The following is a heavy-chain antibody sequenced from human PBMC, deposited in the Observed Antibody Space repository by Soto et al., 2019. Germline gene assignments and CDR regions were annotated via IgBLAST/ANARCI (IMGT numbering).Heavy chain of an antibody. D-gene: IGHD2-21*02. CDR1: GFTFSSYG. Sequence: QVQLVESGGGVVQPGRSLRLSCAASGFTFSSYGMHWVRQAPGKGLEWVAVIWYDGSNKYYADSVKGRFTISRDNSKNTLYLQMNSLRAEDTAVYYCARDHATRWASHIVVVTDPEYGMDVW. CDR3: ARDHATRWASHIVVVTDPEYGMDV. CDR2: IWYDGSNK. J-gene: IGHJ6*01. V-gene: IGHV3-33*01.